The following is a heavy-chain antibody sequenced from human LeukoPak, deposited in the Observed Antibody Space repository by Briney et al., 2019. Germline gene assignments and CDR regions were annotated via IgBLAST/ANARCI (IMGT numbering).Heavy chain of an antibody. CDR3: AKGIGPSGY. D-gene: IGHD3-10*01. CDR2: IKQDGSEK. J-gene: IGHJ4*02. Sequence: GGSLRLSCAASGFTFSSYWMRWVRQAPGKGLEWVANIKQDGSEKYYVDSVKGRFTISRDNSKNTLYLQMNSLRAEDTAVYYCAKGIGPSGYWGQGTLVTVST. V-gene: IGHV3-7*03. CDR1: GFTFSSYW.